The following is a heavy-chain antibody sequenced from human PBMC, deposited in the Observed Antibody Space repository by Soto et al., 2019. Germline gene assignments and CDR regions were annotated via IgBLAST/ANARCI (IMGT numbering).Heavy chain of an antibody. J-gene: IGHJ6*02. Sequence: GXSLRLSCAASGSTFSSYGMHCVRQAPVKGLEWVAVISYDGSNKYYADSVRGRFTISRDNSKNTLYLQMNSLRAEDTAVYYFAKDRGYSYGYSYYYGMDVWGQGTTVTVSS. CDR1: GSTFSSYG. CDR3: AKDRGYSYGYSYYYGMDV. V-gene: IGHV3-30*18. D-gene: IGHD5-18*01. CDR2: ISYDGSNK.